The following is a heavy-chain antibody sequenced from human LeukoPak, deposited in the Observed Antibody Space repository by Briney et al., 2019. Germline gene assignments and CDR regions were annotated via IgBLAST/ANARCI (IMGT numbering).Heavy chain of an antibody. CDR3: ARERAGDVDY. CDR1: GFNFGVVA. V-gene: IGHV3-49*03. J-gene: IGHJ4*02. CDR2: IRHREYGGTA. Sequence: GSLRLSCATSGFNFGVVAMDWIRQAPGKGLEWVGFIRHREYGGTAEYAASVNGRFAISRDDSKSIVYLQMNDLRTEDTGVYYCARERAGDVDYWGLGTLVTVSS.